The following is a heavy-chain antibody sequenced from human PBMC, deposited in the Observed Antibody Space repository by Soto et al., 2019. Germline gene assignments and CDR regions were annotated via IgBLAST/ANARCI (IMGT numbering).Heavy chain of an antibody. V-gene: IGHV4-39*01. CDR1: GDSISSSSYY. CDR3: ARQATARYADYYFDY. Sequence: NPSETLSLTCTASGDSISSSSYYWAWVRQPPGKGLEWIGSTYYSGVTYYNPSLKSRVSISVASSKKQFSLILSSVTAADTALYYCARQATARYADYYFDYWGQGTLVTVSS. J-gene: IGHJ4*02. CDR2: TYYSGVT. D-gene: IGHD4-17*01.